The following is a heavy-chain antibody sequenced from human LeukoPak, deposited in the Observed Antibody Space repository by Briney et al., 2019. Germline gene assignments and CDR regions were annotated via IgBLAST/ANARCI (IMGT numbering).Heavy chain of an antibody. CDR3: ARDLSSDYYDSSGYLNY. CDR1: GSTVSGHY. Sequence: GGSLRLSCAASGSTVSGHYWSWVRQAPGKGLVWVSRINSDGSSTSYADSVKGRFTISRDNAKNTLYLQMNSLRAEDTAVYYCARDLSSDYYDSSGYLNYWGQGTLVTVSS. CDR2: INSDGSST. J-gene: IGHJ4*02. V-gene: IGHV3-74*01. D-gene: IGHD3-22*01.